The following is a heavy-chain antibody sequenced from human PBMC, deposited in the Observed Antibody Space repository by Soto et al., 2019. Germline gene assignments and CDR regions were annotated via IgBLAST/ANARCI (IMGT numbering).Heavy chain of an antibody. CDR3: ARLYDFWSGYYWTIISGSVVY. D-gene: IGHD3-3*01. CDR2: IYYSGST. V-gene: IGHV4-39*01. CDR1: GGSISSSSYY. Sequence: SETLSLTCTVSGGSISSSSYYWGWIRQPPGKGLEWIGSIYYSGSTYYNPSLKSRVTISVDTSKNQFSLKLSSVTAADTAVYYCARLYDFWSGYYWTIISGSVVYWGQGTLVTVSS. J-gene: IGHJ4*02.